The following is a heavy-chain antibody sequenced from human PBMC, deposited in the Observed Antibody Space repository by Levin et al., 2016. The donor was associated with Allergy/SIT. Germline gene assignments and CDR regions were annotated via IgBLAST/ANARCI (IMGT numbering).Heavy chain of an antibody. CDR1: GYTFTSYY. J-gene: IGHJ3*02. V-gene: IGHV1-46*03. D-gene: IGHD1-26*01. Sequence: ASVKVSCKASGYTFTSYYMHWVRQAPGQGLEWMGIINPSGGSTSYAQKFQGRVTMTRDTSTSTVYMELSSLRSEDTAVYYCARDAGSELSPTGRAFDIWGQGTMVTVSS. CDR3: ARDAGSELSPTGRAFDI. CDR2: INPSGGST.